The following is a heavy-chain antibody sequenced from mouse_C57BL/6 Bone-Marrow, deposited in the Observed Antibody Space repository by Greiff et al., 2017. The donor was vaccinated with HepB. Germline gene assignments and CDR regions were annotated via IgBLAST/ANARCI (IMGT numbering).Heavy chain of an antibody. CDR1: GFNIKDDY. D-gene: IGHD1-1*02. CDR3: TATGVADFDY. J-gene: IGHJ2*01. Sequence: VQLQQSGAELVRPGASVKLSCTASGFNIKDDYMHWVKQRPEQGLEWIGWIDPENGDTEYATKFQGKATITADTSSNTAYLQLSSRTSEDTAVYYCTATGVADFDYWGQGTTLTVSS. CDR2: IDPENGDT. V-gene: IGHV14-4*01.